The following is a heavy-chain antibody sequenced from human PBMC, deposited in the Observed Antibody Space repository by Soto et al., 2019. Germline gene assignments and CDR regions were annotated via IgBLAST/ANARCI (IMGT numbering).Heavy chain of an antibody. CDR3: STTYSGSYYDAFDI. CDR2: IKSKTDGGTT. D-gene: IGHD1-26*01. Sequence: EVQLVESGGGLVKPGGSLRLSWAASGFTFSNAWMNWGRQAPGKGLEWVGRIKSKTDGGTTDYAAPVKGRFTISRDDSKNTLYLQMNSLKTEDTAVYYCSTTYSGSYYDAFDIWGQGTMVTVSS. V-gene: IGHV3-15*07. J-gene: IGHJ3*02. CDR1: GFTFSNAW.